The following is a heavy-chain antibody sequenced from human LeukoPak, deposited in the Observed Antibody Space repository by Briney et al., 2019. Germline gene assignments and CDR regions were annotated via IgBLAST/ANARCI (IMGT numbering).Heavy chain of an antibody. D-gene: IGHD3-3*02. CDR1: GFSFSSNS. CDR2: IDSSGSPI. J-gene: IGHJ4*02. V-gene: IGHV3-48*02. Sequence: PGGSLRLSCAASGFSFSSNSMNWVRQAPGKGLEWVSYIDSSGSPIYYADSVKGRFTISRDNAKKSLYLQMNNLRDEDTAVYYCSFRGFDYWGRGTLVTVSS. CDR3: SFRGFDY.